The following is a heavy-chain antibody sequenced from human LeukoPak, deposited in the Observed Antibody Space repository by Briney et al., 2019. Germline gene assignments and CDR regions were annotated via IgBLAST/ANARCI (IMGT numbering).Heavy chain of an antibody. CDR1: GFTFSSYA. Sequence: GGSLRLSCAASGFTFSSYAMHWVRQAPGKGLEWVAVISYDGSNKYYADSVKGRFTISRDNSKNTLYLQMTSLRAEDTAVYYCARDSHSGSYFDYWGQGALVTVSS. CDR3: ARDSHSGSYFDY. J-gene: IGHJ4*02. CDR2: ISYDGSNK. V-gene: IGHV3-30-3*01. D-gene: IGHD1-26*01.